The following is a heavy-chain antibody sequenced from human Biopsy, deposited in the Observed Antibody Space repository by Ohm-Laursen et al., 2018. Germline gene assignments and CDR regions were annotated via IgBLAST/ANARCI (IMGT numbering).Heavy chain of an antibody. CDR1: DSIFPGFL. V-gene: IGHV1-2*02. D-gene: IGHD5/OR15-5a*01. J-gene: IGHJ5*02. CDR2: FTPDTSET. CDR3: AKPSGGVSTIGFDP. Sequence: GASVKVSSRPPDSIFPGFLLTWGRLARGRGLGGLGWFTPDTSETRYAPKFQGRLALTRDVSVNTGYLELSSLGSDDTAIYFCAKPSGGVSTIGFDPWGQGTQIIVS.